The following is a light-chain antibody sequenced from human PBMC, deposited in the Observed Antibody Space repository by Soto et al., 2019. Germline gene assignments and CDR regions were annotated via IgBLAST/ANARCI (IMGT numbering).Light chain of an antibody. CDR2: DAS. CDR3: QQRSNWPPLT. Sequence: EIVLTQSPATLSLSPGERATLSCRASQSVGSYLAWHQQKPGQAPRLLIYDASNRATGIPARFSGSGSGTDFTLTISSLEPEDFAVYYCQQRSNWPPLTFGGGTKVDI. J-gene: IGKJ4*01. V-gene: IGKV3-11*01. CDR1: QSVGSY.